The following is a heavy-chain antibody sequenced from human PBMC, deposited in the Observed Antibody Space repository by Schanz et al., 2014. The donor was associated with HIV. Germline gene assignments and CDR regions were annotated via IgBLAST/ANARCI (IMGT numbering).Heavy chain of an antibody. J-gene: IGHJ4*02. CDR3: ARAERAGGHDILTGYYPHYYFEY. Sequence: VQLKQWGAGLLKPSETLSLTCAVYGGSFSGYFWNWIRQSPGKGLEWIGEINHSGSTNYNPSLKSRVAISVDRTKNQFSLKLSSVTAADTAVYYCARAERAGGHDILTGYYPHYYFEYWGQGTLVTVSS. D-gene: IGHD3-9*01. CDR1: GGSFSGYF. V-gene: IGHV4-34*01. CDR2: INHSGST.